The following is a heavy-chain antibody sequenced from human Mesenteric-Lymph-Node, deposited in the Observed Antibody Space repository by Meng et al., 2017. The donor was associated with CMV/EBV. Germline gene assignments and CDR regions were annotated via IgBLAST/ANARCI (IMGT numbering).Heavy chain of an antibody. CDR2: IYGDDSNT. Sequence: GGSLRLSCAASGFSVSSNYMSWVRQAPGKGLEWVSTIYGDDSNTYYADSVKGRFTISRDNSGNTLFLQMSSLRAEDTAIYFCAKGGLGYSGSYYFDYWGQGALVTVSS. CDR1: GFSVSSNY. CDR3: AKGGLGYSGSYYFDY. D-gene: IGHD6-13*01. J-gene: IGHJ4*02. V-gene: IGHV3-23*03.